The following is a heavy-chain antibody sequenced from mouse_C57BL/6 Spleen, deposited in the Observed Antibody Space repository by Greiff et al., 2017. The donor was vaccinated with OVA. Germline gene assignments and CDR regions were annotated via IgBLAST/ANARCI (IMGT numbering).Heavy chain of an antibody. CDR3: ARVTAQARGYAMDY. V-gene: IGHV1-76*01. D-gene: IGHD3-2*02. CDR2: IYPGSGNT. J-gene: IGHJ4*01. Sequence: VQLQQSGPELVRPGASVKLSCTASGYTFTDYYINWVKQRPGKGLEWIARIYPGSGNTYYNEKFKGKATLTADKSSSTAYMQLSSLTSEYSAVYCCARVTAQARGYAMDYWGQGASVTVSS. CDR1: GYTFTDYY.